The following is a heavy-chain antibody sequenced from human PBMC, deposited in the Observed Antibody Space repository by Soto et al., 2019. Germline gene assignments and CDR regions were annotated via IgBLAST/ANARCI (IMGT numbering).Heavy chain of an antibody. CDR1: GYSFFNSW. V-gene: IGHV5-51*07. J-gene: IGHJ5*02. CDR2: IYPGDSDT. D-gene: IGHD6-19*01. CDR3: ARDPGIEVVGIWWLDP. Sequence: GESLKISCGGSGYSFFNSWRAWVHQVPGKGLEWMGVIYPGDSDTRYSPSFQGQVTISADKSISTAYLQWSSLRADDTAVYYCARDPGIEVVGIWWLDPWGQGTLVTVSS.